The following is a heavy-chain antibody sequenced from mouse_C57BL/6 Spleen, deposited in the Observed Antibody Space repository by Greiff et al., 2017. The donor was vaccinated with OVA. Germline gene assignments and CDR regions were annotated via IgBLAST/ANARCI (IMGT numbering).Heavy chain of an antibody. V-gene: IGHV5-9-1*02. D-gene: IGHD3-2*02. CDR1: GFTFSSYA. J-gene: IGHJ2*01. CDR3: TSLDSSGYVDY. Sequence: EVQLVESGEGLVKPGGSLKLSCAASGFTFSSYAMSWVRQTPEKRLEWVAYISSGGDYIYYADTVKGRFTISRDNARNTLYLQMSSLMSEDTAMYYCTSLDSSGYVDYWGQGTTLTVSS. CDR2: ISSGGDYI.